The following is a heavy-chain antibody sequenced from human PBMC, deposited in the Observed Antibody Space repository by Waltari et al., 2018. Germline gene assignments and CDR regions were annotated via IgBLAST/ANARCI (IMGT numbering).Heavy chain of an antibody. J-gene: IGHJ4*02. Sequence: QVQLVQSGAEVKKPGASVKVSCKASGYTFTGYHMYMVRQAPGQGLEGRVWLNPKSGGTNSAQKFKVRVTMTRDTSISTAYMELSSLISDDTAVYYCARDGGWGDFDYWGQRTLVTVPS. CDR3: ARDGGWGDFDY. V-gene: IGHV1-2*02. D-gene: IGHD6-19*01. CDR1: GYTFTGYH. CDR2: LNPKSGGT.